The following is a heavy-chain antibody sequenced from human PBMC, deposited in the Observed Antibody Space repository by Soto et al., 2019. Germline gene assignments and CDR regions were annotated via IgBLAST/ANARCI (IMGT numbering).Heavy chain of an antibody. CDR2: ISSSSSTI. Sequence: EVQLVESGGGLVQPGGSLRLSCAASGFTFSSYSMNWVRQAPGKGLEWVSYISSSSSTIYYADSVKGRFTISRDNAKNSLYLQMNSLRDEDTAVYYCASETIRVTTHIGNPDYWGQGTLVTVSS. D-gene: IGHD4-17*01. J-gene: IGHJ4*02. V-gene: IGHV3-48*02. CDR1: GFTFSSYS. CDR3: ASETIRVTTHIGNPDY.